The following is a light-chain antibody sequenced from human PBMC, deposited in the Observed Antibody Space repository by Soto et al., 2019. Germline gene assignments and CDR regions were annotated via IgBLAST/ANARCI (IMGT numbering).Light chain of an antibody. V-gene: IGLV2-14*03. CDR1: STDVDTYNY. J-gene: IGLJ1*01. CDR3: CALTTGSTRYV. Sequence: QSVLTPPASVSGSPGQSITISCSGISTDVDTYNYVSWYQLHPGEAPKVLIYDVNSRPSGVSNRFSGSRSGNTASLTISGLQAEDEAHYYCCALTTGSTRYVFGTGTKVTV. CDR2: DVN.